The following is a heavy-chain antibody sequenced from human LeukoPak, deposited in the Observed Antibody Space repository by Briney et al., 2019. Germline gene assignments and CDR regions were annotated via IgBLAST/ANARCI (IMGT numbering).Heavy chain of an antibody. CDR2: IKQDGNEK. CDR3: ARLKDDRSLFGY. J-gene: IGHJ4*02. CDR1: GFTFSSYW. D-gene: IGHD2-15*01. Sequence: PGGSLRLSCAASGFTFSSYWMTWVRQAPGKGLEWVASIKQDGNEKYYLDSVKGRFTISRDNAKYSLYLQMNSLRAEDTAVYYCARLKDDRSLFGYWGQGILVTVSS. V-gene: IGHV3-7*01.